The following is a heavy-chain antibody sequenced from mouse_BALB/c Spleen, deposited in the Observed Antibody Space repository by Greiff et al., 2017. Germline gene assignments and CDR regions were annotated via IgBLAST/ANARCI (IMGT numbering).Heavy chain of an antibody. D-gene: IGHD2-4*01. Sequence: EVKLMESRGGLVKPGGSLKLSCAASGFTFSSYAMSWVRQTPEKRLEWVASISSGGSTYYPDSVKGRFTISRDNARNILYLQMSSLRSEDTAMYYCARGRDYDLYYYAMDYWGQGTSVTVSS. CDR2: ISSGGST. J-gene: IGHJ4*01. CDR1: GFTFSSYA. V-gene: IGHV5-6-5*01. CDR3: ARGRDYDLYYYAMDY.